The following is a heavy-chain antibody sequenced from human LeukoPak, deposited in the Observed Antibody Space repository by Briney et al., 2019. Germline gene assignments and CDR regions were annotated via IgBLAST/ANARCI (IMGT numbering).Heavy chain of an antibody. Sequence: SETLSLTCTVSGGSISSYYWSRIRQPPGKGLEWIGYIYYSGSTNYNPSLKSRVTISVDTSKNQFSLKLSSVTAADTAVYYCARSTRPRGMDVWGQGTTVTVSS. CDR1: GGSISSYY. CDR2: IYYSGST. D-gene: IGHD4-11*01. CDR3: ARSTRPRGMDV. V-gene: IGHV4-59*12. J-gene: IGHJ6*02.